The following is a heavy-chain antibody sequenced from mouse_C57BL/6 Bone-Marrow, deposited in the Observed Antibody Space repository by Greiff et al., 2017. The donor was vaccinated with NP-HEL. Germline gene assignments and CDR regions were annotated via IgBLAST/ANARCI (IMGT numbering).Heavy chain of an antibody. J-gene: IGHJ2*01. CDR2: IFPGSGST. D-gene: IGHD2-3*01. Sequence: QVQLKESGPELVKPGASVKISCKASGYTFTDYYINRVKQRPGQRLEWIGWIFPGSGSTYYNEKFKGKATLTVDKSSSTAYMLLSSLTSEDSAVYFCARDGYYFYYFDYWGQGTTLTVSS. CDR1: GYTFTDYY. V-gene: IGHV1-75*01. CDR3: ARDGYYFYYFDY.